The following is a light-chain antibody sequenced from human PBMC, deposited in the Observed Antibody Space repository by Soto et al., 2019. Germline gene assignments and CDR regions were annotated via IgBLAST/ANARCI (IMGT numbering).Light chain of an antibody. CDR3: QQYGGSRT. V-gene: IGKV3-20*01. CDR2: GVS. Sequence: IVLTQSPGTLSLSPGERATLSCRASQSVSSGYLAWYQQKPGQAPRLLIYGVSSRATGIPDRFSGSGSGTDFTLTISRLEPEDFAVYYCQQYGGSRTFGQGTKVDIK. J-gene: IGKJ1*01. CDR1: QSVSSGY.